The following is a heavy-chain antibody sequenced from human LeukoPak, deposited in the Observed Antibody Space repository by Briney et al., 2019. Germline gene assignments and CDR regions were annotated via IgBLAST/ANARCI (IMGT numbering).Heavy chain of an antibody. CDR3: ATHGSSGLQY. Sequence: SETLSLTCTVSGGSISSYYWSWVRQPAGKGLEWIGRIFTSGSTNYNPSLKSRVTMSVDTSKNQFSLKLSSVTAADTAVYYCATHGSSGLQYWGQGTLVTVSS. D-gene: IGHD6-19*01. J-gene: IGHJ4*02. V-gene: IGHV4-4*07. CDR2: IFTSGST. CDR1: GGSISSYY.